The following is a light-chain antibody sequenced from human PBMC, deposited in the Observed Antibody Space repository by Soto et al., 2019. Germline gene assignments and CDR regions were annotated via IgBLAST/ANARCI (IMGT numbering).Light chain of an antibody. J-gene: IGKJ4*01. Sequence: VVSQSPATLSFFSGGRAPPSRRASQSVSSYLAWYQQKPGQAPRLLIYDASNRATGIPARFSGSGSGTDFTLTISSLEPEDFAVYYCQQRSNWPLTFGGGTKVDIK. CDR2: DAS. CDR1: QSVSSY. V-gene: IGKV3-11*01. CDR3: QQRSNWPLT.